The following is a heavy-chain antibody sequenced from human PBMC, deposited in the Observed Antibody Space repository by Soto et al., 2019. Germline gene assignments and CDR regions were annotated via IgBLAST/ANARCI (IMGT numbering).Heavy chain of an antibody. CDR3: ARDVTGYSYGHDAFDL. Sequence: QVQLVESGGGVVQPGRSLRLSCAASGFTFSSYGMHWVRQAPGKGLEWVAVIWYDGSNKYYADSVKGRFTISRDNSKNTLYLQMNSLRAEDTAVYYWARDVTGYSYGHDAFDLWGQGTMVTVSS. V-gene: IGHV3-33*01. D-gene: IGHD5-18*01. CDR2: IWYDGSNK. J-gene: IGHJ3*01. CDR1: GFTFSSYG.